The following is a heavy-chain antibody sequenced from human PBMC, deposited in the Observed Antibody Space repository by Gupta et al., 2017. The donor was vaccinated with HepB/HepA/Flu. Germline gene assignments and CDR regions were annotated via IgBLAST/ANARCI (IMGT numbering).Heavy chain of an antibody. J-gene: IGHJ4*02. D-gene: IGHD2-2*01. Sequence: PGGSLRLSCEASGFTFSSYAMSWVRQAPGKGLECVSGISGSGATTYYADSVKGRFTIFRDNSNNTLYLKMNSPRGEDTAVYYCAKDIRSSSACYAVDHWGQGTMVTVSS. CDR3: AKDIRSSSACYAVDH. CDR2: ISGSGATT. CDR1: GFTFSSYA. V-gene: IGHV3-23*01.